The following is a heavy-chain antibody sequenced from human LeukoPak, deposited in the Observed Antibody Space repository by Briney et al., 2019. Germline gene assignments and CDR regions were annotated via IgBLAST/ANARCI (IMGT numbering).Heavy chain of an antibody. Sequence: LSLTCTVSGGSISSGGYYWSWVRQAPGKGLEWVSAISGSGGSTYYADSVKGRFTISRDNSKNTLYLQMNSLRAEDTAVYYCAKDLTYSGSYYFWGQGTLVTVSS. CDR3: AKDLTYSGSYYF. CDR1: GGSISSGGYY. J-gene: IGHJ4*02. V-gene: IGHV3-23*01. CDR2: ISGSGGST. D-gene: IGHD3-10*01.